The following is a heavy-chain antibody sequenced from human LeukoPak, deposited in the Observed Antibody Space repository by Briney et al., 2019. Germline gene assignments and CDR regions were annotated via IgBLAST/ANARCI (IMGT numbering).Heavy chain of an antibody. CDR3: ARDIGYCSSTSCYSGIL. J-gene: IGHJ4*02. D-gene: IGHD2-2*01. CDR1: GFTFSSHG. Sequence: GGSLRLSCAASGFTFSSHGMCWVRQAPRRGLVWVSSISIGGDTTYSDSVKGRFTISRDNAKNSPYLQMNSLRAEDTAVYYCARDIGYCSSTSCYSGILWGQGTLVTVSS. V-gene: IGHV3-23*01. CDR2: ISIGGDTT.